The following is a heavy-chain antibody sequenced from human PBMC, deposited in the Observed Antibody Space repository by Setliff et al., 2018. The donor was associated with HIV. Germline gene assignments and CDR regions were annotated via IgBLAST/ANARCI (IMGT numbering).Heavy chain of an antibody. V-gene: IGHV7-4-1*02. CDR1: GGPFSSYG. CDR2: INTYTGNP. J-gene: IGHJ4*02. D-gene: IGHD3-22*01. CDR3: ARDGYYYDSSGHLAYYFDY. Sequence: ASVKVSCKASGGPFSSYGITWVRQAPGQGLEWMGWINTYTGNPTYAQDFTGRFVFSLDTSVSTAYLQISSLKAEDIAVYYCARDGYYYDSSGHLAYYFDYWGQGTLVTV.